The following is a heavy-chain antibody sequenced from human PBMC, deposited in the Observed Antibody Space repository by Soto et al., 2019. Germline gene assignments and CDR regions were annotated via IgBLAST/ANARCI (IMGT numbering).Heavy chain of an antibody. D-gene: IGHD3-10*01. CDR3: ARSGRAVLCFGELVAKHNLYDS. Sequence: ASVKVSCKASGYTFTSYTMHWVRQAPGQRLEWMGWINVGKTKYSQKFQGRVTMTRVTSTSTVYMELSSLRSEDTAVYYCARSGRAVLCFGELVAKHNLYDSWGQRTFVTGSS. J-gene: IGHJ5*01. CDR2: INVGKT. V-gene: IGHV1-3*01. CDR1: GYTFTSYT.